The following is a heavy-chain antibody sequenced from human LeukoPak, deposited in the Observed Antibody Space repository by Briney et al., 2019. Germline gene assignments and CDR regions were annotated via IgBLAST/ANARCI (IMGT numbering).Heavy chain of an antibody. Sequence: GRSLRLSCAASGFTFDDYAMHWVRQAPGKGLEWVSGISWNSGSIGYADSVKGRFTISRDNAKNSLYLQMNSLRAEDTALYYCAKDASSGGYDSSIDYWGQGTLVTVSS. CDR1: GFTFDDYA. J-gene: IGHJ4*02. CDR3: AKDASSGGYDSSIDY. V-gene: IGHV3-9*01. CDR2: ISWNSGSI. D-gene: IGHD5-12*01.